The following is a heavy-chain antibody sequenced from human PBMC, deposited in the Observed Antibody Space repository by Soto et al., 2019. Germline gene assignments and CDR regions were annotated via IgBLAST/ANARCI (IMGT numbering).Heavy chain of an antibody. D-gene: IGHD1-26*01. CDR2: ISHHASKT. V-gene: IGHV3-30*18. CDR3: AKDWVGGSNNYQLDY. J-gene: IGHJ4*02. Sequence: PGGSLRLSCAAASFTFSDYGMNWVRQARGKGLQWLATISHHASKTHYTDSVIGRYTVPRDNYKKVVYLHLSGLRAEDTSIYYCAKDWVGGSNNYQLDYWGRGTAVTVSS. CDR1: SFTFSDYG.